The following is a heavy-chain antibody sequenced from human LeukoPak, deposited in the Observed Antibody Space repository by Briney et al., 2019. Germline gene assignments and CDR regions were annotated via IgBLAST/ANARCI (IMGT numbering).Heavy chain of an antibody. CDR1: GGSISSYY. V-gene: IGHV4-59*01. J-gene: IGHJ4*02. CDR3: ASSGYRRRSFDY. D-gene: IGHD5-18*01. CDR2: IYYSGST. Sequence: SETLSLACTVSGGSISSYYWSWIRQPPGKGLEWIGYIYYSGSTNYNPSLKSRVTISVDTSKNQFSLKLSSVTAADTAVYYCASSGYRRRSFDYWGQGTLVTVSS.